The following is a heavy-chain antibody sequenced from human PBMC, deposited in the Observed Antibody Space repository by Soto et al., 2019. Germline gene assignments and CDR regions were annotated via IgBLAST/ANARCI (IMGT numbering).Heavy chain of an antibody. V-gene: IGHV3-20*04. J-gene: IGHJ4*02. Sequence: GGSMRLSCGASGLTFYIYGVSWVRQDPGKGLEWVSGINWNGGSTGYADSVKGRFTISRDNAKNSLYLQMNSLRAEDTALFYCARLYSSGWYGPGRYWGQGTLVTVS. CDR1: GLTFYIYG. CDR2: INWNGGST. CDR3: ARLYSSGWYGPGRY. D-gene: IGHD6-19*01.